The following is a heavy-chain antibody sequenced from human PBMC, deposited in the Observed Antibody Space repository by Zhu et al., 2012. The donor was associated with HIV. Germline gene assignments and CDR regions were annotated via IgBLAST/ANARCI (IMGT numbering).Heavy chain of an antibody. CDR3: VRSLAGCLHGIGCWFDT. D-gene: IGHD3-16*01. V-gene: IGHV4-38-2*01. CDR2: IYYSGIT. CDR1: GHSISTTYY. J-gene: IGHJ5*02. Sequence: QVQLQESGPGLVKPSETLSLTCVVSGHSISTTYYWGWIRQPPGKGLEWIGSIYYSGITYYNPSLKSRLTISVDTSKNQFSLKLNSVTAADTAMYYCVRSLAGCLHGIGCWFDTWGPGDXPGHRLL.